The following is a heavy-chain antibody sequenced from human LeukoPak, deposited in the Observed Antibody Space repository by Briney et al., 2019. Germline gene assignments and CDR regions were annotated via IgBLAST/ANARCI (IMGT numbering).Heavy chain of an antibody. V-gene: IGHV3-72*01. J-gene: IGHJ4*02. D-gene: IGHD5-24*01. CDR2: SRNKANSYIT. Sequence: PGGSLRLSCAASGFTVSSNYMNWVRQAPGKGLEWVGRSRNKANSYITEYAASVEGRFTISRDDSKNSLYLQMNSLKTEDTAVYYCANFFGNNFGYWGQGTLVTVSS. CDR3: ANFFGNNFGY. CDR1: GFTVSSNY.